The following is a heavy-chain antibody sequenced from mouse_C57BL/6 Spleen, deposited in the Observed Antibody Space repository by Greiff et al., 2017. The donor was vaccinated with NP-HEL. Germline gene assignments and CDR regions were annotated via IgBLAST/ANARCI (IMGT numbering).Heavy chain of an antibody. CDR3: ARGSTMVTTGFDY. CDR2: IYPGDGDT. D-gene: IGHD2-2*01. Sequence: QVQLQQSGAELVKPGASVKISCKASGYAFSSYWMNWVKQRPGKGLEWIGQIYPGDGDTNYNGKFKGKATLTADKSSSTAYMQLSSLTSEDSAVYFCARGSTMVTTGFDYWGQGTTLTVSS. V-gene: IGHV1-80*01. CDR1: GYAFSSYW. J-gene: IGHJ2*01.